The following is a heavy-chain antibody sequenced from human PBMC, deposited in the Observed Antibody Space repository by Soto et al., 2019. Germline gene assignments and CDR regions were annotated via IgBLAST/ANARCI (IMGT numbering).Heavy chain of an antibody. CDR3: ARDRLRVGGTVTNDGMDV. J-gene: IGHJ6*02. D-gene: IGHD4-4*01. CDR1: GGSISSGGYY. CDR2: IYYSGST. Sequence: SETLSLTCTVSGGSISSGGYYWSWIRQHPGKGLEWIGYIYYSGSTYYNPSLKSRVTISVDTSKSQFSLKLSSVTAADTAVYYCARDRLRVGGTVTNDGMDVWGQGTTVTVSS. V-gene: IGHV4-31*03.